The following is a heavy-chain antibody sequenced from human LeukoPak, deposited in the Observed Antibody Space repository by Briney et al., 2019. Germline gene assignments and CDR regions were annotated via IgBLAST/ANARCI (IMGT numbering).Heavy chain of an antibody. V-gene: IGHV4-34*01. J-gene: IGHJ4*02. CDR2: ISHSGST. Sequence: SETLSLTCAVYGGSFSGYYWSWIRQPPGKGLEWIGEISHSGSTNYNPSLKSRVTISVDTSKNQFSLKLSSVTAADTAVYYCASPAQAYWGQGTLVTVSS. CDR3: ASPAQAY. CDR1: GGSFSGYY.